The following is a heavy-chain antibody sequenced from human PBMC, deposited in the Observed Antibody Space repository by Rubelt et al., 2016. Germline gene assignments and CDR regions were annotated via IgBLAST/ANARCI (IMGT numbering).Heavy chain of an antibody. Sequence: YADSVKGRFTISRDNAKNSLYLQMNSLRAEDTAVYYCARGGLYYDSSSPSGAFDYWGQGTLVTVSS. D-gene: IGHD3-22*01. V-gene: IGHV3-11*06. J-gene: IGHJ4*02. CDR3: ARGGLYYDSSSPSGAFDY.